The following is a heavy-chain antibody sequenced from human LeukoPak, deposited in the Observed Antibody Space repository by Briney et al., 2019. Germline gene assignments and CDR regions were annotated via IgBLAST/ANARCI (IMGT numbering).Heavy chain of an antibody. D-gene: IGHD2-15*01. V-gene: IGHV3-30-3*01. CDR2: ISYDGSNK. CDR3: ARDLGGWYCSGGSCYSDYYYGMDV. Sequence: GGSLRLSCAASGFTFSSYAMHWVRQAPGKGLEWVAVISYDGSNKYYADSVKGRFTISRDNSKNTLYLQMNSLRAEDTAVYYCARDLGGWYCSGGSCYSDYYYGMDVWGQGTTVTVSS. CDR1: GFTFSSYA. J-gene: IGHJ6*02.